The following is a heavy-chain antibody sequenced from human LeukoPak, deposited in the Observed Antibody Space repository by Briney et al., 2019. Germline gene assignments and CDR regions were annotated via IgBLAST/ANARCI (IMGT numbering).Heavy chain of an antibody. V-gene: IGHV3-21*01. Sequence: GGSLRLSCAASGFTFSSYSMNWVRQASGKGLEWVSSISSSSSYIYYADSVKGRFTISRDNAKNSLYLQMNSLRAEDTAVYYCARVAATYDAFDIWGQGTMVTVSS. J-gene: IGHJ3*02. CDR1: GFTFSSYS. CDR3: ARVAATYDAFDI. D-gene: IGHD2-15*01. CDR2: ISSSSSYI.